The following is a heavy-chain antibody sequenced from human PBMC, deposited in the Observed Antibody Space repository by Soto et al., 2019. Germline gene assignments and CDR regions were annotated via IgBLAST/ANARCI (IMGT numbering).Heavy chain of an antibody. CDR3: ARAGLGDDSISY. J-gene: IGHJ4*02. CDR2: IIPIFGTA. D-gene: IGHD3-16*01. V-gene: IGHV1-69*01. CDR1: GGTFSRHA. Sequence: QVQLVQSGAEVRKPGSSVKVSCKASGGTFSRHAISWVRQAPGQGLEWMGGIIPIFGTANHAQKFQGRVTIIADESTSTAYMELSSLRSEDTAVYYCARAGLGDDSISYWGQGTLVTVSS.